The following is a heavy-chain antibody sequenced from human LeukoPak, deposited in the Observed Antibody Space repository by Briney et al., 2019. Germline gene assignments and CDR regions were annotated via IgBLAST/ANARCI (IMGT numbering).Heavy chain of an antibody. D-gene: IGHD3-16*02. CDR1: GITLSNYA. J-gene: IGHJ4*02. V-gene: IGHV3-23*01. Sequence: GGSLRLSCAVSGITLSNYAMSWVRQAPGKGLEWVSAISGSGGSTYYADSVKGRFTISRDNSKNTLYLQMNSLRAEDTAVYYCAKAEVEYDYVWGSYRPWDYWGQGTLVTVSS. CDR2: ISGSGGST. CDR3: AKAEVEYDYVWGSYRPWDY.